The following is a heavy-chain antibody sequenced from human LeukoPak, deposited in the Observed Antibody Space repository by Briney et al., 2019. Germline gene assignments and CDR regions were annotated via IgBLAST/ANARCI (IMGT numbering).Heavy chain of an antibody. Sequence: GGSLRLSCAASGFTFSDSWMSWVRRAPGKGLEWVANMNQDGSAKGYVDSVKGRLTISRDNVKNSLYLEINSLRADDTAIYYCAKDDSNSYYEYWGQGTLVTVSA. CDR3: AKDDSNSYYEY. D-gene: IGHD2-15*01. J-gene: IGHJ4*02. CDR2: MNQDGSAK. V-gene: IGHV3-7*01. CDR1: GFTFSDSW.